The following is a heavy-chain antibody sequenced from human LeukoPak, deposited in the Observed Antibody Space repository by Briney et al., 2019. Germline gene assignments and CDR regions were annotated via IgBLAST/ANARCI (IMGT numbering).Heavy chain of an antibody. V-gene: IGHV4-59*01. CDR3: ARGGYIPPKAFDI. J-gene: IGHJ3*02. Sequence: SETLSLTCTVSGGSISSYYWSWIRQPPGKGLEWIGYIYYSGSTNYNPSLKSRVTISVDTSKNQFSLKLSSVTAADTAVYYCARGGYIPPKAFDIWGQGTMVTVSS. CDR1: GGSISSYY. CDR2: IYYSGST. D-gene: IGHD5-24*01.